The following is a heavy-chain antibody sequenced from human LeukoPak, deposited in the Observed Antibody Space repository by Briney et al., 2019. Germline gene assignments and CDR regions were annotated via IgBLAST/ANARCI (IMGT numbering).Heavy chain of an antibody. CDR2: IAGDSGST. D-gene: IGHD2-8*01. Sequence: PGGSLRLPCAASEFTFSTYVMSWVRQAPGRGLEWVSAIAGDSGSTYHADSVKGRFTISRDNSKNTLYLQMNSLRAEDTAVYYCAKGSTNARPYYFDYWGQGSLVTVSS. CDR3: AKGSTNARPYYFDY. J-gene: IGHJ4*02. CDR1: EFTFSTYV. V-gene: IGHV3-23*01.